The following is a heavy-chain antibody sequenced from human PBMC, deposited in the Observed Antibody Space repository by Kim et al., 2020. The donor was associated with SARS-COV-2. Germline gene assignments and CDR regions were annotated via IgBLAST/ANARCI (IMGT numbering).Heavy chain of an antibody. CDR2: IYYSGST. D-gene: IGHD3-22*01. J-gene: IGHJ4*02. CDR3: ARELDYYYDSSGYGV. CDR1: GGSISSGDYY. Sequence: SETLSLTCTVSGGSISSGDYYWSWIRQPPGKGLEWIGYIYYSGSTYYNPSLKSRVTISVDTSKNQFSLKLSSVTAADTAVYYCARELDYYYDSSGYGVWGQGTLVTVSS. V-gene: IGHV4-30-4*01.